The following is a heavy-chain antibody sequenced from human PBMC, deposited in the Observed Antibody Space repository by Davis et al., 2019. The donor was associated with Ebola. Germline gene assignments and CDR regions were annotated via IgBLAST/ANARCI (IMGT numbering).Heavy chain of an antibody. J-gene: IGHJ4*02. CDR3: ARGAIAASGNPHLGH. D-gene: IGHD6-13*01. CDR2: IAPTGGST. Sequence: ASVKVSCKASEYTFTNYYVHWVRQAPGQGLEWMGAIAPTGGSTIYAQKFQGRVTMTTDTSTSTAYMELRSLRADDTAIYYCARGAIAASGNPHLGHWGQGTLVTVST. V-gene: IGHV1-46*01. CDR1: EYTFTNYY.